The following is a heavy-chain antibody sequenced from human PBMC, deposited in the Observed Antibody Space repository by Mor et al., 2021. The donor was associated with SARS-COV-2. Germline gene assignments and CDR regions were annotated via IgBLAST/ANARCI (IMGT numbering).Heavy chain of an antibody. J-gene: IGHJ4*02. D-gene: IGHD5-18*01. CDR3: TGYGLDY. CDR2: TT. Sequence: TTDYTTPLKGRFAISRDDSENMLYLQMNSLKTEDTAVYYCTGYGLDYWGQGTLVTVSS. V-gene: IGHV3-15*01.